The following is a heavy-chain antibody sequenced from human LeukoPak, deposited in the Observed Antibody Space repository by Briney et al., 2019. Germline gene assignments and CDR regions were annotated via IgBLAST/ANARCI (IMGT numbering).Heavy chain of an antibody. J-gene: IGHJ4*02. D-gene: IGHD3-10*01. CDR1: GGSISSYY. CDR2: IYYSGST. CDR3: AKDGYYYGSGGYSY. Sequence: SETLSLTCTVSGGSISSYYWSWIRQPPGKGLEWIGYIYYSGSTNYNPSLKSRVTISVDTSKNQFSLKLSSVTAADTAVYYCAKDGYYYGSGGYSYWGQGTLVTVSS. V-gene: IGHV4-59*01.